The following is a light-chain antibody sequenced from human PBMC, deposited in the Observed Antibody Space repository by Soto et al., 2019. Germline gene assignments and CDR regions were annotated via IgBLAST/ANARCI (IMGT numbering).Light chain of an antibody. CDR1: SSDVGGYNY. V-gene: IGLV2-8*01. J-gene: IGLJ1*01. Sequence: QSVLNQPPSASGSPGQSVTISCTGTSSDVGGYNYVSWYQQHPGKAPKLMIYEVSKRPSGVPDRFSGSKSGNTASLTVSGLQAEDEPDYYCSSYAGSNNLGVFGTGTKVTVL. CDR3: SSYAGSNNLGV. CDR2: EVS.